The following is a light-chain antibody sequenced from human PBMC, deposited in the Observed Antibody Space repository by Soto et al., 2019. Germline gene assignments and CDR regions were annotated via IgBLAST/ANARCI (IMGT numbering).Light chain of an antibody. V-gene: IGKV3-15*01. CDR3: QQYRNWPPF. CDR1: QSVSSN. J-gene: IGKJ4*01. Sequence: EIVMTQSPATLSVSPGERATLSCRASQSVSSNLAWYQQKPGQAPRLRIYGASTRATGIPARFSGSGSEAEFTLTISSLQSKDFAVYYGQQYRNWPPFFGGGTKVEI. CDR2: GAS.